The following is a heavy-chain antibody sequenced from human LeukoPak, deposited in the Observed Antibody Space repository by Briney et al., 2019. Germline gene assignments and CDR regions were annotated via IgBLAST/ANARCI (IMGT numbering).Heavy chain of an antibody. Sequence: GGSLRLSCAASGFTFSSYAMSWVRQAPGKGLEWVSAISGSGGSTYYADSVKGRFTISRDNSKNTLYLQMNSLRAEDTAVYYCAKAGVPAAMADVSWFDPWGQGTLVTVSS. CDR1: GFTFSSYA. J-gene: IGHJ5*02. D-gene: IGHD2-2*01. CDR3: AKAGVPAAMADVSWFDP. V-gene: IGHV3-23*01. CDR2: ISGSGGST.